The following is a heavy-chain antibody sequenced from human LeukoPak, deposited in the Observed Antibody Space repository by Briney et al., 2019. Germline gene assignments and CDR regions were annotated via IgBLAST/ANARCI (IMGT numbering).Heavy chain of an antibody. V-gene: IGHV3-23*01. CDR3: AKSDCGGDCHLLDY. Sequence: TGGSLRLSCAASGFTFSTYAMSWVRQAPGKGLEWVSHFGGSGGTIYYADSVRGRFTISRDNSKNTLNLQMNSLRAEDTAVYYCAKSDCGGDCHLLDYWGQGTLVTVSS. J-gene: IGHJ4*02. CDR1: GFTFSTYA. D-gene: IGHD2-21*02. CDR2: FGGSGGTI.